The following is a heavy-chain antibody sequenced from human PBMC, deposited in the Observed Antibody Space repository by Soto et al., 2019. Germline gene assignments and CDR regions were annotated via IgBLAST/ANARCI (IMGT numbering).Heavy chain of an antibody. Sequence: PSETLSLTCTVSGGSISNYYWSWIRQPPGKGLEWIGYIYYSGNTNYNPSLKSRVTISVDTSKNQFSLKLSSVTAADTAVYYCARTRRSGYYPIGIDYWGQGTLVTVS. CDR3: ARTRRSGYYPIGIDY. J-gene: IGHJ4*02. CDR1: GGSISNYY. D-gene: IGHD3-22*01. V-gene: IGHV4-59*08. CDR2: IYYSGNT.